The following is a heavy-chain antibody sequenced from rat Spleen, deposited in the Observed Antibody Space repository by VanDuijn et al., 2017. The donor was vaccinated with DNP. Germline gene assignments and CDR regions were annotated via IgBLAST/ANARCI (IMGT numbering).Heavy chain of an antibody. Sequence: EVKLVESGGGLVQHGRSLKLSCAASGFIFFDYWMGWVRQAPGKGLEWIGEINKDSSRIKYNTSLRDKFTISRDNAQNTLYLQMNKLGSEDTAIYYCAKGPNFGGWSDYFDYWGQGVMVTVSS. J-gene: IGHJ2*01. D-gene: IGHD1-11*01. CDR2: INKDSSRI. V-gene: IGHV4-2*01. CDR3: AKGPNFGGWSDYFDY. CDR1: GFIFFDYW.